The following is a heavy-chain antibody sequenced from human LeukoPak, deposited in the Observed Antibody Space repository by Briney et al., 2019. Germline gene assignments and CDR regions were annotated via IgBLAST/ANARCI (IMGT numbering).Heavy chain of an antibody. D-gene: IGHD6-13*01. CDR3: ARDRPGLAAAGTFDY. V-gene: IGHV3-21*01. CDR2: ISSSSSYI. Sequence: GGSLRLSCAASGFTFSSYSMNWVRQAPGKGLEWVSSISSSSSYIYYADSVKGRFTISRDNSKNTLYLQMNSLRAEDTAVYYCARDRPGLAAAGTFDYWGQGTLVTVSS. J-gene: IGHJ4*02. CDR1: GFTFSSYS.